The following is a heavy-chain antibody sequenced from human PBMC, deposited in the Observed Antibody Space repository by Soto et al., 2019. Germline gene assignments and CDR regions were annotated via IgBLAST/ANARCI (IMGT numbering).Heavy chain of an antibody. Sequence: SETLSLTCTVSGGSISSSHWWSWVRQPPGKGLEWIGTIFYSGGTYYNPSLKSRVTISVDTSKNQFSLKLSSVTAADTAVYYCARHYSGSYFWFDYWGQGTLVTVSS. D-gene: IGHD1-26*01. J-gene: IGHJ4*01. CDR3: ARHYSGSYFWFDY. V-gene: IGHV4-39*01. CDR2: IFYSGGT. CDR1: GGSISSSHW.